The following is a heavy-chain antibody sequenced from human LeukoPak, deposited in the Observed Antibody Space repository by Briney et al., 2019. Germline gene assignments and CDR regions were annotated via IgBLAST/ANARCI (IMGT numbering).Heavy chain of an antibody. CDR1: GGSFSGYY. Sequence: SETLSLTCAVYGGSFSGYYWSWIRQPPGKGLEWIGEINHSGSTDYNPSLKSRVTISVDTSKNQFSLKLSSVTAADTAVYYCARELVDYDFWSGYYPKYYFDYWGQGTLVTVSS. CDR2: INHSGST. D-gene: IGHD3-3*01. CDR3: ARELVDYDFWSGYYPKYYFDY. V-gene: IGHV4-34*01. J-gene: IGHJ4*02.